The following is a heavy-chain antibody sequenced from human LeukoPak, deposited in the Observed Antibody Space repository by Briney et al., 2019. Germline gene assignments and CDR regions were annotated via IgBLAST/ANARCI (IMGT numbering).Heavy chain of an antibody. Sequence: ASVKVSCKASGYTFTSYDINWVRQATGQGLERMGWMNPNSGNTGYAQKFQGRVTMTRNTSISTAYMELSSLRSEDTAVYYCARVYCSSTSCYTVRWFDPWGQGTLVTVSS. CDR1: GYTFTSYD. CDR3: ARVYCSSTSCYTVRWFDP. D-gene: IGHD2-2*02. V-gene: IGHV1-8*01. J-gene: IGHJ5*02. CDR2: MNPNSGNT.